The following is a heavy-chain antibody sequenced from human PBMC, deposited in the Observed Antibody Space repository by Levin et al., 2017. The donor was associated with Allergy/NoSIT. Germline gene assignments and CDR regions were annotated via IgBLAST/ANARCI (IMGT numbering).Heavy chain of an antibody. J-gene: IGHJ4*02. CDR1: GFTFSIYA. CDR3: AKGDSSGPMGYYFDF. D-gene: IGHD5-18*01. V-gene: IGHV3-23*01. CDR2: ISGSGGFT. Sequence: QTGGSLRLSCAASGFTFSIYAMSWVRQAPGKGLEWVSVISGSGGFTNYAESVKGRFTISRDNSKNTAYLQMNSLRAEDTAVYFCAKGDSSGPMGYYFDFWGQGALVTVSS.